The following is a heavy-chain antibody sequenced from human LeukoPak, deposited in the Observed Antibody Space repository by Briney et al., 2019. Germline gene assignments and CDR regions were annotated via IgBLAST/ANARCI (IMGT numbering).Heavy chain of an antibody. CDR2: IYYSGST. D-gene: IGHD4-17*01. Sequence: SATLSLTCAVSGGSISSSSYYWGWIRQPPGKGLEWIGSIYYSGSTYYNPSLKSRVTISVDTSKNQFSLKLSSVTAADTAVYYCARRREAPTLTTSGWFDPWGQGTLVTVSS. V-gene: IGHV4-39*01. J-gene: IGHJ5*02. CDR1: GGSISSSSYY. CDR3: ARRREAPTLTTSGWFDP.